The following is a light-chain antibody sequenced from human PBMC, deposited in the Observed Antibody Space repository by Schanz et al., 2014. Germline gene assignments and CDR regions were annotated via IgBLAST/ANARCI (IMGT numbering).Light chain of an antibody. J-gene: IGKJ4*01. CDR2: EAS. V-gene: IGKV3D-20*02. CDR1: QSVSSNY. Sequence: EIVLTQSPATLSLSPGERATLSCRASQSVSSNYLAWYQKRPGLAPRLLIYEASSRATGIPARFSGSGSGTDFTLTISSLEPEDFAVYYCQQRSNWLSTFGGGTKVEIK. CDR3: QQRSNWLST.